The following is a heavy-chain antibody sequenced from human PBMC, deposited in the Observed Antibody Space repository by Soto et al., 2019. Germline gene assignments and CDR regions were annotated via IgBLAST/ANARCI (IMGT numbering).Heavy chain of an antibody. V-gene: IGHV3-33*03. Sequence: QVQLVESGGGVVQPGRSLRLSCAASGFTFSSYGMHWVRQAPGKGLEWVAVIWYDGSNKYYADSVKGRFTISRDNSKNTLYLQMNSRRAEDTAVYYCASGTNLKPGYCSGGSCYSHDYWGQGALVTVSS. CDR3: ASGTNLKPGYCSGGSCYSHDY. D-gene: IGHD2-15*01. CDR1: GFTFSSYG. CDR2: IWYDGSNK. J-gene: IGHJ4*02.